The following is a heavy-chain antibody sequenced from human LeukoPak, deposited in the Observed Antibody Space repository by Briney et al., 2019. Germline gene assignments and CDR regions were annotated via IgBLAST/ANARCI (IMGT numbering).Heavy chain of an antibody. CDR2: IYYSGST. CDR1: GGSISSSSYY. Sequence: PSETLSLTCTVSGGSISSSSYYWGWIRQPPGKGLEWIGRIYYSGSTYYNPSLKSRVTISVDTSKNQFSLKLSSVTAADTAVYYCARHGHSGYFDYWGQGTLVTVSS. J-gene: IGHJ4*02. V-gene: IGHV4-39*01. D-gene: IGHD1-26*01. CDR3: ARHGHSGYFDY.